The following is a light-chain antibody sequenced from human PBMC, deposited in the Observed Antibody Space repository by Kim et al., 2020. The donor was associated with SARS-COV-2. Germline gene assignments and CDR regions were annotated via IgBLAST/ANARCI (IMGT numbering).Light chain of an antibody. CDR2: DND. J-gene: IGLJ1*01. CDR3: GAWDSGPRAFV. Sequence: QSVLTQPPSVSAAPGQTVSISCSGTISILGNSVSWWQQFPGTAPNLLIYDNDKRPSAISDRFSASKSGTSATLDITGLQTGDEALYYCGAWDSGPRAFVFGTGTKVTVL. V-gene: IGLV1-51*01. CDR1: ISILGNS.